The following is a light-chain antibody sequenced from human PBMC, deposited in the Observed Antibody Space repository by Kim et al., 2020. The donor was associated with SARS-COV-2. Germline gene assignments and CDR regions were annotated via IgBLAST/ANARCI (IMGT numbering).Light chain of an antibody. Sequence: DIVMTQSPLSLPVTPGESTSISCRSSESLLHNNGHNYLDWYLQKPGQSPQLLIYLGSNRASGVSDRFSVSGSGTDFTLHISRVEAEEVGLYYCMQTLQTPPSFGQGTKLEI. CDR3: MQTLQTPPS. CDR1: ESLLHNNGHNY. V-gene: IGKV2-28*01. J-gene: IGKJ2*03. CDR2: LGS.